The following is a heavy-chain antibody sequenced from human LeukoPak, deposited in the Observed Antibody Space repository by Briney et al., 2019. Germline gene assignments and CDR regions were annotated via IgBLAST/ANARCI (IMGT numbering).Heavy chain of an antibody. V-gene: IGHV3-30*02. CDR3: ATPLHITNGAFDI. CDR1: GFTFRSYA. J-gene: IGHJ3*02. D-gene: IGHD2-21*01. Sequence: GGSLRLSCVASGFTFRSYAMHWVRRAPGKGLEWVAFIQNDGNNKYYADSVKGRFAISRDNSQNTLYLQMNSLRVEDTAVYYCATPLHITNGAFDIWGQGTMVTVSS. CDR2: IQNDGNNK.